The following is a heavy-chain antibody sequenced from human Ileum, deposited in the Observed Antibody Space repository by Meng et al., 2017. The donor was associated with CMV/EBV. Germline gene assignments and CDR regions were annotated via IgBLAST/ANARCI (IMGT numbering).Heavy chain of an antibody. J-gene: IGHJ4*02. V-gene: IGHV4-61*01. CDR2: IHYSGNT. CDR1: GASVSSGKYY. CDR3: ARTWDY. Sequence: GSLRLSCTVPGASVSSGKYYWSWIRQPPGKGLEWIGYIHYSGNTRYNPSLGSRVIVSLDASMNQVSLMLNSLTAENTAVYYCARTWDYWGQGTLVTVSS.